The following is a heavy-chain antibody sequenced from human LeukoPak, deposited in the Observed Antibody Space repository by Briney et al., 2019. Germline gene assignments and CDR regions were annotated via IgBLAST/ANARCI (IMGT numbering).Heavy chain of an antibody. CDR1: SGSISSYY. V-gene: IGHV4-59*01. D-gene: IGHD3-10*01. J-gene: IGHJ3*01. Sequence: NPSETLSLTCTVSSGSISSYYWSWIRQPPGRGLEWIGYIFYGGSTDYNPSLKSRVTISVDTSKNQFSLKLSSVTAADTAVYYCAGFPGYGSGSRYAFDLWGQGTMVTVSS. CDR2: IFYGGST. CDR3: AGFPGYGSGSRYAFDL.